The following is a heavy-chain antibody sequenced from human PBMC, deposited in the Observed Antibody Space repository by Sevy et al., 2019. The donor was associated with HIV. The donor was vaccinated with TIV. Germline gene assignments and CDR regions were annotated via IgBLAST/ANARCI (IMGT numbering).Heavy chain of an antibody. V-gene: IGHV4-4*07. D-gene: IGHD6-19*01. CDR3: AREEGGWQWLVFDY. J-gene: IGHJ4*02. CDR1: GGSISSYY. Sequence: SETLSLTCTVSGGSISSYYWSWIRHPAGKGLEWIGRIYTSGSTNYNPSLKSRVTMSVDTSKNQFSLKLSSVTAADTAVYYCAREEGGWQWLVFDYWGQGTLVTVSS. CDR2: IYTSGST.